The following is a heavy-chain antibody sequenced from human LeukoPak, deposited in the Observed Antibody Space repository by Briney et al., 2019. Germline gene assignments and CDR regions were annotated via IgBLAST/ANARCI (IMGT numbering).Heavy chain of an antibody. CDR1: GGSFSGYY. J-gene: IGHJ6*02. CDR3: ARDWYSSSWYQNYYYYGMDV. CDR2: INHSGST. V-gene: IGHV4-34*01. D-gene: IGHD6-13*01. Sequence: SETLSLTCAVYGGSFSGYYWSWIRQPPGKGLEWIGEINHSGSTNYNPSLKSRVTISVDTSKNQFSLKLSSVTAADTAVYYCARDWYSSSWYQNYYYYGMDVWGQGTTVTVSS.